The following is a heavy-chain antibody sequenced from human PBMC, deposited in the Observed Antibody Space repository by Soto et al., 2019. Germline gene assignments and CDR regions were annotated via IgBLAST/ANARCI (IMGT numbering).Heavy chain of an antibody. V-gene: IGHV3-30*18. CDR2: ISYDGSRK. J-gene: IGHJ3*01. CDR3: AKAYRGPFDV. CDR1: GFTFSSYD. Sequence: GSLRLSCAASGFTFSSYDIHWVRQAPGKGLEWVALISYDGSRKYYADSVKGLFTISRDNSKNTLYLQVNSLRAEDTAVYYCAKAYRGPFDVWGQGTMVTVSS. D-gene: IGHD5-12*01.